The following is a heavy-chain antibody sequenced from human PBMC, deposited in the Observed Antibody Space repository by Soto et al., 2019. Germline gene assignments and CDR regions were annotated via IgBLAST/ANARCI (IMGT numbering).Heavy chain of an antibody. V-gene: IGHV4-31*03. CDR3: AREVSSVSSSPYYFDY. J-gene: IGHJ4*02. D-gene: IGHD6-6*01. Sequence: SETLSLTCTVSCGSISSGGYYWSWIRQHPGKGLEWIGYIYYSGSTYYNPSLKSRVTISVDTSKNQFSLKLSSVTAADTAVYYCAREVSSVSSSPYYFDYWGQGTLVTVSS. CDR1: CGSISSGGYY. CDR2: IYYSGST.